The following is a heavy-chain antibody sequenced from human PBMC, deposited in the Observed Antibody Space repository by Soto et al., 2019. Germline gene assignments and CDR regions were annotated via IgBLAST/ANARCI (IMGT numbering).Heavy chain of an antibody. CDR2: ISYDGSNK. J-gene: IGHJ6*02. Sequence: QVQLVESGGGVVQPGRSLRLSCAASGFTFSSYAMHWVRQAPGKGLEWVAVISYDGSNKYYADSVKGRFTISRDNSKNTLYLQMNSLRAEDTAVYYCARDRSKIRFWEWLPRLRHYGMDVWGQGTTVTVSS. CDR3: ARDRSKIRFWEWLPRLRHYGMDV. D-gene: IGHD3-3*01. CDR1: GFTFSSYA. V-gene: IGHV3-30-3*01.